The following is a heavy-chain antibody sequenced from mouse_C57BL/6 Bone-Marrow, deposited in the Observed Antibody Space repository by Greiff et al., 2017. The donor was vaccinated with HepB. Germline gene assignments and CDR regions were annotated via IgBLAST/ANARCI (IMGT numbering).Heavy chain of an antibody. J-gene: IGHJ2*01. Sequence: DVKLVESGPELVKPGASVKISCKASGYSFTGYYMNWVKQSPEKSLEWIGEINPSTGGTTYNQKFKAKATLTVDKSSSTAYMQLKSLTSEDSAVYYWARRITTVVATFDYWGQGTTLTVSS. CDR1: GYSFTGYY. CDR2: INPSTGGT. V-gene: IGHV1-42*01. CDR3: ARRITTVVATFDY. D-gene: IGHD1-1*01.